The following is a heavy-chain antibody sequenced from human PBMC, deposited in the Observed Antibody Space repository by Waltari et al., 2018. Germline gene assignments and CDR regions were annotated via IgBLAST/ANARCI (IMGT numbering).Heavy chain of an antibody. CDR1: GFTFGDYA. Sequence: EVQLVESGGGLVQPGRSLRLPCTASGFTFGDYAMNWVPQAPGKGREWVGFIRSKAYGETTEYAASVKGRFTISRDDSKSIVYLQMNSLKTEDTAVYYCTRELAMDAFDIWGQGTMVTVSS. CDR3: TRELAMDAFDI. V-gene: IGHV3-49*04. J-gene: IGHJ3*02. CDR2: IRSKAYGETT.